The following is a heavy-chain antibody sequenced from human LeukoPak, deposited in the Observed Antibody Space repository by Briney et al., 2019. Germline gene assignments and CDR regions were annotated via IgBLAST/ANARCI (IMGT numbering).Heavy chain of an antibody. CDR2: IGHDGNYK. J-gene: IGHJ6*03. Sequence: GGSLRLSCIMSTFSFNTYGFHWFRQAPGKGLEWLAFIGHDGNYKHYGDSVRGRFTISRDNSKNTLYLQMNSLRAEDTAVYYCAKDGVGATTEAIYYYYMDVWGKGTTVTVSS. CDR3: AKDGVGATTEAIYYYYMDV. V-gene: IGHV3-30*02. CDR1: TFSFNTYG. D-gene: IGHD1-26*01.